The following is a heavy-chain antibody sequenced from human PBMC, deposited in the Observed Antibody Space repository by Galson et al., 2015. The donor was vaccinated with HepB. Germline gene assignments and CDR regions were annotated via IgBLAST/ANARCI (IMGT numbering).Heavy chain of an antibody. CDR1: GDSINSYY. D-gene: IGHD3-10*01. V-gene: IGHV4-59*01. CDR2: IDYSGST. J-gene: IGHJ2*01. Sequence: QVQLQESGPGLVKPSETLSLTCAVSGDSINSYYLTWIRQPPGKGLAWIGYIDYSGSTNYNPPLKSRATISVDTSKNQFSLKLSSVTAADTAVYYCARGQFVLWFGESEPNWHFDLWGRGTLVTVSS. CDR3: ARGQFVLWFGESEPNWHFDL.